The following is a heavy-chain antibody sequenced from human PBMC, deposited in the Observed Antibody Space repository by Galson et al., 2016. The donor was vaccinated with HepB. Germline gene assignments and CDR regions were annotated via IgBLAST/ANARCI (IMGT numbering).Heavy chain of an antibody. CDR3: VRVGTSWGGYAFDV. CDR2: VRHRARSYTT. Sequence: SLRLSCAASGFMFSDYYMDWVRQAPGKGLEWVGRVRHRARSYTTEYAASVTSRFPISRDDSRNSLFLQMKCLKPEDTAVYYCVRVGTSWGGYAFDVWGQGTMVTVSS. D-gene: IGHD3-3*01. V-gene: IGHV3-72*01. J-gene: IGHJ3*01. CDR1: GFMFSDYY.